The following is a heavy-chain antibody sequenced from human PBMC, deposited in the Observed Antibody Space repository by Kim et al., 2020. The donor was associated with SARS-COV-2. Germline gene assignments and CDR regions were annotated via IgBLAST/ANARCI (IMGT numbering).Heavy chain of an antibody. CDR3: ARFTMVRGVNYGMDV. J-gene: IGHJ6*02. CDR1: GFTVSSNY. CDR2: IYSGGST. Sequence: GGSLRLSCAASGFTVSSNYMSWVRQAPGKGLEWVSVIYSGGSTYYADSVKGRFTISRHNSKNTLYLQMNSLRAEDTAVYYCARFTMVRGVNYGMDVWGQGTTVTVSS. D-gene: IGHD3-10*01. V-gene: IGHV3-53*04.